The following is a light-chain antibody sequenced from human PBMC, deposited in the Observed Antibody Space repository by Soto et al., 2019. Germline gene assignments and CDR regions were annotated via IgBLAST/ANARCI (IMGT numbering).Light chain of an antibody. CDR2: EVN. Sequence: QSVLTQPPSASGSPGQSVTISCTGTRSDVGDYNYVSWYQQHPGKAPKLIIYEVNKRPSGVPDRFSGSKSGNTASLSVSGLQADDEADSYCSSYAGSNNLEVFGGGTKLTVL. J-gene: IGLJ2*01. CDR1: RSDVGDYNY. CDR3: SSYAGSNNLEV. V-gene: IGLV2-8*01.